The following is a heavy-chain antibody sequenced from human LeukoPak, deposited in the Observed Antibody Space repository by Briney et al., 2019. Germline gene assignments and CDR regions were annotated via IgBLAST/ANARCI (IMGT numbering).Heavy chain of an antibody. V-gene: IGHV3-23*01. D-gene: IGHD3-22*01. Sequence: GGSLRLSCAVSGFTLSNYGMSWVRQAPGKGLEWVAGISGSGGSTNYADSVKGRFTISRDNPKNTLYLQMNSLRAEDTAVYFCAKRGVVIRVILVGFHKEAYYFDSWGQGDLVIVSS. CDR1: GFTLSNYG. CDR3: AKRGVVIRVILVGFHKEAYYFDS. J-gene: IGHJ4*02. CDR2: ISGSGGST.